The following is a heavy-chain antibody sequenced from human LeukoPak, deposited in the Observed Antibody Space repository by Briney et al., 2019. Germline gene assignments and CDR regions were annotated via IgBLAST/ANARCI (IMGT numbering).Heavy chain of an antibody. V-gene: IGHV3-23*01. Sequence: PGGSLRLSCAASGFTFSDYAMSWVRQAPGKGLEWDSTISDNGGGTYYADSVKGRFTISRDNSKSTLYLQMNSLRAEDTAVYYCAKEGDYGDYLDYWGQGTLVTVSS. CDR1: GFTFSDYA. CDR2: ISDNGGGT. D-gene: IGHD4-17*01. CDR3: AKEGDYGDYLDY. J-gene: IGHJ4*02.